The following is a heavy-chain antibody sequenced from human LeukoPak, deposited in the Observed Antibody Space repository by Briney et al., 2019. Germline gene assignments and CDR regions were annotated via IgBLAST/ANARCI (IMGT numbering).Heavy chain of an antibody. CDR1: GLTFSRYW. CDR2: IKQDGSEK. Sequence: GGSLRLSCAASGLTFSRYWMTWFRQAPGKGLEWVANIKQDGSEKYYVDSVKGRFTISRDNAKNSLYLQMNSLRAEDTAVYYCARDSYSSGWYREGLDYWGQGTLVTVSS. J-gene: IGHJ4*02. D-gene: IGHD6-19*01. CDR3: ARDSYSSGWYREGLDY. V-gene: IGHV3-7*01.